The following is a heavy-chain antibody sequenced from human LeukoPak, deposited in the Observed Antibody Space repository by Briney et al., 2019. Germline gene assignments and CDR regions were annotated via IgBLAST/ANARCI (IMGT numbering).Heavy chain of an antibody. Sequence: PGGSLRLSCAASGFTFDDYAMHWVRQAPGKGLEWVSLISWDGDSTYYADSVKGRFTISRDNSKNSLYLQMNSLRAEDTALYYCAKDMPSAAAGTDYYGMDVWGKGTTVTVSS. D-gene: IGHD6-13*01. J-gene: IGHJ6*04. CDR2: ISWDGDST. CDR3: AKDMPSAAAGTDYYGMDV. CDR1: GFTFDDYA. V-gene: IGHV3-43D*04.